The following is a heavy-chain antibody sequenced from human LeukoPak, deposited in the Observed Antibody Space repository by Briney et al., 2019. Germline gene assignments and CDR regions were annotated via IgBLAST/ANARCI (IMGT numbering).Heavy chain of an antibody. CDR2: IYYSGST. CDR1: GGSISGYY. CDR3: ARESRGWYYFDC. V-gene: IGHV4-59*01. J-gene: IGHJ4*02. Sequence: SETLSLTCTVSGGSISGYYWGWLRQPPGKGLEWIGYIYYSGSTNYNPSLKSRVTISVDTSKNQFSLKLSSVTAADTAVYYCARESRGWYYFDCWGQGTLVTVSS. D-gene: IGHD6-19*01.